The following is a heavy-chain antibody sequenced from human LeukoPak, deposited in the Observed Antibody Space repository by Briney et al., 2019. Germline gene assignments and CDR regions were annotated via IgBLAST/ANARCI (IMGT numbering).Heavy chain of an antibody. V-gene: IGHV3-30*02. CDR2: IWYGGSNK. Sequence: PGGSLRLSCLGSGFTFSSYGIHWVRPAPGKGLEWVAFIWYGGSNKYYADSVKGRFTISRDTSKNTLYLQMNSLSVEDAAVYYCAKIYVSGSYLGYFDYWGQGTLVTVSS. CDR3: AKIYVSGSYLGYFDY. CDR1: GFTFSSYG. J-gene: IGHJ4*02. D-gene: IGHD3-10*01.